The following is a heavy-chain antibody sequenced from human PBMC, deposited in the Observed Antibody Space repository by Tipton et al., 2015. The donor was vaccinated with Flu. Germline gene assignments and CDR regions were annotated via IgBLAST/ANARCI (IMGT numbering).Heavy chain of an antibody. V-gene: IGHV4-59*01. J-gene: IGHJ4*02. CDR2: MSSSGRT. CDR3: ARGGGFWSGYNYFDY. CDR1: GDSISSYY. Sequence: TLSLTCSVSGDSISSYYWSWIRQPPGKGLEWIGYMSSSGRTNYNPSLKSRVTISVDTSKNQFSLKLNSVTAADTAVYYCARGGGFWSGYNYFDYWGQGTLVTVSS. D-gene: IGHD3-3*01.